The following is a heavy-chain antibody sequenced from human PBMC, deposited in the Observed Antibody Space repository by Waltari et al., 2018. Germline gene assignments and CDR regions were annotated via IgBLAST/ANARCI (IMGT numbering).Heavy chain of an antibody. J-gene: IGHJ4*02. CDR1: GFTFSSYA. Sequence: EVQLVESGGGLVQPGGSLRLSCAASGFTFSSYAMSWVRQAPGKGLEWVSASRCRGGSTNYADSVKGRFTISRDNAKNTLYLQMNSLRAEDTAVYYCAKRSSSSSSPYYFDYWGQGTLVTVSS. D-gene: IGHD6-6*01. CDR2: SRCRGGST. V-gene: IGHV3-23*04. CDR3: AKRSSSSSSPYYFDY.